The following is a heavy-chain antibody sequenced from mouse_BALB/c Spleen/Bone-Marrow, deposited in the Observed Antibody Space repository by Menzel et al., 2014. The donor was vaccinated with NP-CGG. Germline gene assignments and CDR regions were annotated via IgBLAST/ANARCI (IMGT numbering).Heavy chain of an antibody. Sequence: VQLKESGAELVKPGASVKLSCTASGFNIKDTHMHWVKQRPEQGLEWIGRIDPANGNTKYDPKFQGKATITADTSSNTAYLQLSSLTSEDTAVYYCARGWGAYWGQGTLVTVSA. CDR1: GFNIKDTH. V-gene: IGHV14-3*02. CDR3: ARGWGAY. J-gene: IGHJ3*01. D-gene: IGHD1-1*02. CDR2: IDPANGNT.